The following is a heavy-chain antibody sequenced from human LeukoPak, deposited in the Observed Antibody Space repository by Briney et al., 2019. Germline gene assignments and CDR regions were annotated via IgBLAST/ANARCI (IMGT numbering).Heavy chain of an antibody. Sequence: PGGSLRLSCAAPGFTFDDYAMHWVRQAPGKGLEWVSLISGDGGSTYYADSVKGRFTISRDNSKNSLYLQMNSLRTEDTALYYCAKDISTMIVVGNFDYWGQGTLVTVSS. J-gene: IGHJ4*02. CDR1: GFTFDDYA. V-gene: IGHV3-43*02. D-gene: IGHD3-22*01. CDR3: AKDISTMIVVGNFDY. CDR2: ISGDGGST.